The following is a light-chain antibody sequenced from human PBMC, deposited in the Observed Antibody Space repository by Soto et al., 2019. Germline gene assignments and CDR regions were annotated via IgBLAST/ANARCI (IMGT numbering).Light chain of an antibody. CDR1: QSVLHSANNKNY. J-gene: IGKJ4*01. CDR3: HQYYSVPLT. Sequence: DIVMTQSPDSLAVSLGERATINCKSSQSVLHSANNKNYLGWSQQKAGQPPKLLVHWAGIRESGGPDRFSGSGAGTDFTLTISSLQAEDVAVYYCHQYYSVPLTFGGGTKVDI. V-gene: IGKV4-1*01. CDR2: WAG.